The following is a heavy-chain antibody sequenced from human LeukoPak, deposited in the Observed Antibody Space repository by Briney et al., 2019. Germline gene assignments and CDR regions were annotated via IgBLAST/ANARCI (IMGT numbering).Heavy chain of an antibody. CDR2: IYPGDSDT. CDR3: ARANREDYSGNSGNFGY. J-gene: IGHJ4*02. CDR1: GYSFTSYW. V-gene: IGHV5-51*01. D-gene: IGHD4-23*01. Sequence: RGESLQISCKGSGYSFTSYWIGWVRQMPGKGLEWMGIIYPGDSDTRYSPSFQGQVTISADKSISTAYLQWSSLKASDTAMYYCARANREDYSGNSGNFGYWGQGTLVTVSS.